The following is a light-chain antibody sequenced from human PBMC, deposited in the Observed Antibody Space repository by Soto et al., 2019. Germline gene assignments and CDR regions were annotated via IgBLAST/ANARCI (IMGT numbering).Light chain of an antibody. CDR1: QSVSSSY. J-gene: IGKJ1*01. Sequence: EIVFPQSTGTLSLSPGERATLSCRASQSVSSSYLAWYRQKPGQAPRLLIYGAFNRATGIPDRFSGGGSGTDFTLTITRLEPEDFAVYYCQYYGNSPLTFGQGTNV. CDR2: GAF. V-gene: IGKV3-20*01. CDR3: QYYGNSPLT.